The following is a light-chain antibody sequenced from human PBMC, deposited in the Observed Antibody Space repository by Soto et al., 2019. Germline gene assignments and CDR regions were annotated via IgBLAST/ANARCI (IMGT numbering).Light chain of an antibody. CDR2: EVS. CDR1: SSDVGSYNR. CDR3: SSLTRSDTWV. Sequence: QSVLTQPASVSGSPGQSITISCTGGSSDVGSYNRVSWYRQHPGKAPQLIIYEVSNRPSGVSNRFSGSKSGNTGSLTISGLQAEDEADYFCSSLTRSDTWVIGGGTKVTVL. J-gene: IGLJ3*02. V-gene: IGLV2-14*02.